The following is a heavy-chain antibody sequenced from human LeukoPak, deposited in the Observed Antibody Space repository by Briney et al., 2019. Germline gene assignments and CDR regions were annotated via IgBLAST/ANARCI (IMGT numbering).Heavy chain of an antibody. CDR3: AIRKDGGNYFDY. CDR2: TYYRSKWNN. CDR1: LDRISRNSAT. D-gene: IGHD4-23*01. Sequence: SQTLSDTSAMPLDRISRNSATWNWIRHSPWSCLEWLGRTYYRSKWNNEYAVSVKSRMTINADTSKNQFSLQLNSVTREDTAVYYCAIRKDGGNYFDYWGQGTLVTVSS. V-gene: IGHV6-1*01. J-gene: IGHJ4*02.